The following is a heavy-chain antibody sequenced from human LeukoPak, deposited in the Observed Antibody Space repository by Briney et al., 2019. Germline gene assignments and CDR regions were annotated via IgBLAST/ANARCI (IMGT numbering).Heavy chain of an antibody. D-gene: IGHD5-24*01. CDR2: ISGSASST. CDR1: GFTFSNYS. CDR3: ARGSEMAPGG. J-gene: IGHJ4*02. Sequence: GGSLRLPCAASGFTFSNYSMIWVRQAPGKGLEWVSAISGSASSTYHADSVKGRFTISRDNSKNTLYLQMNSLRAEDTALYYCARGSEMAPGGWGQGTLVTVSS. V-gene: IGHV3-23*01.